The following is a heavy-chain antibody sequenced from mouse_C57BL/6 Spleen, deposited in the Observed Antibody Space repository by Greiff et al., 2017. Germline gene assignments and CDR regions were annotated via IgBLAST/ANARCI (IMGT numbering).Heavy chain of an antibody. D-gene: IGHD2-2*01. CDR2: IDPSDNYT. CDR1: GYTFTSYW. V-gene: IGHV1-50*01. CDR3: ARWLRYAMDY. J-gene: IGHJ4*01. Sequence: VQLQQPGAELVKPGASVKLSCKASGYTFTSYWMQWVKQRPGQGLEWIGEIDPSDNYTNYNQKFKGKATLTVDTSSSTAYMQLSSLTSEDSAVYYCARWLRYAMDYWGQGTSVTVSS.